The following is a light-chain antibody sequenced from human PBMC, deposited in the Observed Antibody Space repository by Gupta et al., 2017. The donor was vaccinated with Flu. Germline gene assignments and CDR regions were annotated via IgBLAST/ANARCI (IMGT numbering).Light chain of an antibody. CDR1: SSNIGAGYD. J-gene: IGLJ2*01. V-gene: IGLV1-40*01. CDR3: QSYDSSLSGVV. Sequence: QSVLTQPPSVSGAPGQSVTISCTWSSSNIGAGYDVHWYQQLPGTAPKLLIYGNSNRPSGVPDRFSGSKSGTSASLAITGLQAEDEADYYCQSYDSSLSGVVFGGGTKLTVL. CDR2: GNS.